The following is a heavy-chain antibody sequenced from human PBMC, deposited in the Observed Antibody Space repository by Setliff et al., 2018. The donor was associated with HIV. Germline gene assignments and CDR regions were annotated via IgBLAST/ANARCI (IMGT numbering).Heavy chain of an antibody. D-gene: IGHD3-22*01. CDR3: AKGFYYDSGDGRVRAFDI. V-gene: IGHV3-23*01. CDR1: GYTFNNYA. CDR2: VAGNAVNT. J-gene: IGHJ3*02. Sequence: GGSLRLSCAASGYTFNNYAMSWVRQAPGKGLEWVSTVAGNAVNTYHADSVKGRFTISRGNSKNTPYLQMNSLRAEDTAVYFCAKGFYYDSGDGRVRAFDIWGQGTMVTVSS.